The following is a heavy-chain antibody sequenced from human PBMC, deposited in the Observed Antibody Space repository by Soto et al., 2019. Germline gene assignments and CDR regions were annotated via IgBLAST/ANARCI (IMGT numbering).Heavy chain of an antibody. Sequence: SLTCTVSGGPISSSDHYWGWIRQPPGKGLEWIGTVDYTGDTSYNPSLKSRVTISVDTSKNQFSLRLTSVTAADTAVYYCARRSAVYGSESCRFGRWGQGALVTVSS. CDR1: GGPISSSDHY. J-gene: IGHJ5*02. CDR2: VDYTGDT. V-gene: IGHV4-39*01. D-gene: IGHD3-10*01. CDR3: ARRSAVYGSESCRFGR.